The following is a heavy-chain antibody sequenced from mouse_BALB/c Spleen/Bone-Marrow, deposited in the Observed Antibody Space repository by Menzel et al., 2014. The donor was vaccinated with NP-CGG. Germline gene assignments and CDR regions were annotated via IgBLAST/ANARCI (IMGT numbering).Heavy chain of an antibody. D-gene: IGHD2-1*01. CDR3: AREKIYGNYLWYFDV. CDR1: GYTSTSSW. Sequence: QVQLQQSGSVLVRPGASVKLSCKASGYTSTSSWMHWAKQRPGQGLEWIGEIHPNSGNTNYNEEFKGKATLTVDTSSSTAYVDLSSLTSEDSAVYYCAREKIYGNYLWYFDVWGAGTTVTVSS. J-gene: IGHJ1*01. CDR2: IHPNSGNT. V-gene: IGHV1S130*01.